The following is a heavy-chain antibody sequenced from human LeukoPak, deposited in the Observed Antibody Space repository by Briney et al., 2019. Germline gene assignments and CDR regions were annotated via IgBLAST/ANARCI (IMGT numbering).Heavy chain of an antibody. D-gene: IGHD3-10*01. V-gene: IGHV3-30*02. CDR2: IRYDGSNK. J-gene: IGHJ4*02. Sequence: GGSLRLSCAASGFTFSSYGMHWVRQAPGKGLEWVAFIRYDGSNKYYADSVKGRFTISRDNSKNTLYLQMNSLRAEDTAVYYCAKDNGAYYYGSGRGITIDYWGQGTLVTVSS. CDR3: AKDNGAYYYGSGRGITIDY. CDR1: GFTFSSYG.